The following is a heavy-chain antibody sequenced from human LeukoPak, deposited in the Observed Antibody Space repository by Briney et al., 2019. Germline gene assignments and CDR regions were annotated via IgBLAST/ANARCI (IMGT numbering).Heavy chain of an antibody. V-gene: IGHV3-53*01. CDR1: GFTVTHNY. J-gene: IGHJ4*02. Sequence: GGSLRLSRTASGFTVTHNYMNWVRQAPGKGLDWIALIYSSGNAHYTDSVKSRVTISRDNSKNTIYLQMSSLRVEDTAVYYCTRDTPGMAASVSVGWGQGTLVSVS. CDR2: IYSSGNA. CDR3: TRDTPGMAASVSVG. D-gene: IGHD6-13*01.